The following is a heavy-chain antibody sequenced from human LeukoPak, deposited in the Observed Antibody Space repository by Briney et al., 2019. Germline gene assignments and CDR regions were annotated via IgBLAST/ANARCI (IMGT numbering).Heavy chain of an antibody. J-gene: IGHJ5*02. V-gene: IGHV4-34*01. D-gene: IGHD3-3*01. CDR3: ARAPSRSITIFGVAIRSWFDP. CDR1: GGSFSGYY. CDR2: INHSGST. Sequence: SETLSLTCAVYGGSFSGYYWSWIRQPPGKGLEWIGEINHSGSTNYNPSLKSRVTISVDTSNNQFSLKLSSVTAADTAVYYCARAPSRSITIFGVAIRSWFDPWGQGTLVTVSS.